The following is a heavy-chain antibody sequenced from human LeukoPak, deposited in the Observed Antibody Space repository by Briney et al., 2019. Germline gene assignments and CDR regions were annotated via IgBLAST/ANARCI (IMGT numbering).Heavy chain of an antibody. CDR1: GGSISSSSYY. J-gene: IGHJ4*02. CDR2: IYHSGST. D-gene: IGHD6-13*01. V-gene: IGHV4-39*07. Sequence: SETLSLTCTVSGGSISSSSYYWGWIRQPPGKGLEWIGSIYHSGSTYYNPSLKSRVTISVDTSKNQFSLKLSSVTAADTAVYYCARGGYSTYWGQGTLVTVSS. CDR3: ARGGYSTY.